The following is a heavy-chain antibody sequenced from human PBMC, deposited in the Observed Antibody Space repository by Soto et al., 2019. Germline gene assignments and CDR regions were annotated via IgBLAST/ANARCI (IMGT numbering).Heavy chain of an antibody. CDR3: ARSGKATSRFLVGRGLFDY. V-gene: IGHV4-34*01. D-gene: IGHD3-3*01. Sequence: QVQLQQWGAGLLKPSETLSLTCAVYGGSFSGYYWSWIRQPPGKGLEWIGEINHSGSTNYNPSLISPVTLSAHTXMHXLXRNPDSVPAADTALYYCARSGKATSRFLVGRGLFDYWGQGPLVTVSS. J-gene: IGHJ4*02. CDR2: INHSGST. CDR1: GGSFSGYY.